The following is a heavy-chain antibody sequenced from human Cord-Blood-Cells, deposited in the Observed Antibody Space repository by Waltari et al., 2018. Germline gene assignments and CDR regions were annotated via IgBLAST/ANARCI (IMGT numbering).Heavy chain of an antibody. Sequence: QLQLQESGPGLVKPSETLSLTCTVSGGSISSSSYYWGWIRQPPGKGLEWIGSIYYSGRTSYTPSLKSRVTISVDTSKNQFSLKLSSVTAADTAVYYCARQGTLRDDSSGYSEDEAYWGQGTLVTVSS. V-gene: IGHV4-39*01. CDR3: ARQGTLRDDSSGYSEDEAY. CDR1: GGSISSSSYY. D-gene: IGHD3-22*01. CDR2: IYYSGRT. J-gene: IGHJ4*02.